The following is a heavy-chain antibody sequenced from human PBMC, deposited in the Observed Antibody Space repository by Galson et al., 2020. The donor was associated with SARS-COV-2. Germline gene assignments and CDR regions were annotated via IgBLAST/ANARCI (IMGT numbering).Heavy chain of an antibody. D-gene: IGHD4-17*01. CDR2: IFYSGST. Sequence: ASETLSLTCTVSCDSINHYYWNWIRQPPGKGLEWIGYIFYSGSTNYTPSLDSRLTMSVDTSKNQISLTLTSVTAADTAVYYCARQGRGLRSVGMDVWGPGTTVTVSS. CDR1: CDSINHYY. CDR3: ARQGRGLRSVGMDV. V-gene: IGHV4-59*08. J-gene: IGHJ6*02.